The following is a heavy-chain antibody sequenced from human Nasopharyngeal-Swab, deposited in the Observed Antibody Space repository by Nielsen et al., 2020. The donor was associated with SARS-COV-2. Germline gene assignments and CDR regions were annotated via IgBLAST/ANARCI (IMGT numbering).Heavy chain of an antibody. CDR1: GFTFSSYG. D-gene: IGHD6-19*01. Sequence: GESLKISCAASGFTFSSYGMHWVRQAPGKGLEWVAVISYDGSNKYYADSVKGRFTVSRDNSKNTLYLQMNSLRAEDTAVYYCVKGRIAVAGPLDYWGQGTLVTVSS. J-gene: IGHJ4*02. CDR2: ISYDGSNK. CDR3: VKGRIAVAGPLDY. V-gene: IGHV3-30*18.